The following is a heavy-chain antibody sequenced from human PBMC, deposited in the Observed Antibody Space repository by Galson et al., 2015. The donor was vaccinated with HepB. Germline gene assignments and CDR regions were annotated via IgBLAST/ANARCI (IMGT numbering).Heavy chain of an antibody. CDR3: AADSLQLVKTYYYYYMDV. J-gene: IGHJ6*03. D-gene: IGHD6-6*01. Sequence: SVKVSCKASGFTFTSSAMQWVRQARGQRLEWIGWIVVGSGNTNYAQKFQERVTITRDMSTSTAYMELSSLRSEDTAVYYCAADSLQLVKTYYYYYMDVWGKGTTVTVSS. V-gene: IGHV1-58*02. CDR1: GFTFTSSA. CDR2: IVVGSGNT.